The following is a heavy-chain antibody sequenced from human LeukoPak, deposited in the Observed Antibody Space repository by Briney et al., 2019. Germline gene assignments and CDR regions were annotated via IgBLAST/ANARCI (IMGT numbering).Heavy chain of an antibody. CDR3: ARGGGLDV. Sequence: GGSLRLSCAASGFTFSSYWMNWARQAPGKGLEWVASINHNGNVNYYVDSVKGRFTISRDNAKDSLYLQMSNLRAKDTAVYFCARGGGLDVWGQGATVTVSS. D-gene: IGHD3-16*01. CDR2: INHNGNVN. J-gene: IGHJ6*02. CDR1: GFTFSSYW. V-gene: IGHV3-7*03.